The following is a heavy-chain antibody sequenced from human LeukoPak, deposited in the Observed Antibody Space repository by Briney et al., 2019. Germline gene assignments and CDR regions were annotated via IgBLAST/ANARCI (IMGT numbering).Heavy chain of an antibody. CDR1: GGSISSGDYY. CDR2: IYYSGST. V-gene: IGHV4-30-4*08. CDR3: ARGEGGSSFEAFDY. Sequence: PSQTLSLTCTVSGGSISSGDYYWSWIRQPPGKGLEGIGYIYYSGSTYYNPSLKSRVTISVDTSKNKLSLKLSSVTAADTAVDYCARGEGGSSFEAFDYWGQGTLVTVSS. J-gene: IGHJ4*02. D-gene: IGHD6-6*01.